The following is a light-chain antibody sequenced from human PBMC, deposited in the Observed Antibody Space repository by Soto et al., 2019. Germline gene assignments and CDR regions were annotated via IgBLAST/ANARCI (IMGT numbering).Light chain of an antibody. V-gene: IGKV3-20*01. J-gene: IGKJ4*01. Sequence: EIVLTQSPGTLSLSPGERATLSCRASQSVSSRNLAWYQQKPGQAPRVLIYGASSRATGIPDRFSGSGSGTDFTLTISRLEPEDFAVYYCQQYGSSPLTFGGGTKVDNK. CDR2: GAS. CDR3: QQYGSSPLT. CDR1: QSVSSRN.